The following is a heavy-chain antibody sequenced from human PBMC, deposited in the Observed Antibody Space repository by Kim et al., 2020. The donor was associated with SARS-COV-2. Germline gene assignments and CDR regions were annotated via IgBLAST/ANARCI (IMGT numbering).Heavy chain of an antibody. V-gene: IGHV1-18*01. CDR2: ISAYNGNT. D-gene: IGHD3-10*01. CDR1: GYTFINYG. J-gene: IGHJ5*02. Sequence: ASVKVSCKASGYTFINYGISWVRQAPGQGLEWMGWISAYNGNTNYAQKFQGRITMTTDTSTNVAYMEVRSLTSDDTAVYYCAKAGRFGGDRFDPWGQGTL. CDR3: AKAGRFGGDRFDP.